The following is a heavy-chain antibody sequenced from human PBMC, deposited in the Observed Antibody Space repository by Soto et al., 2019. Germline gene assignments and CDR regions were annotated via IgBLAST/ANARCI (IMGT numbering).Heavy chain of an antibody. V-gene: IGHV3-74*01. CDR3: ARGEPLWSGYLLDYYYYMDG. CDR1: GFTFSSYW. Sequence: GGSLRLSCAASGFTFSSYWMHWVRQAPGKGLVWVSRINSDGSSTSYADSVKGRFTISRDNAKNTLYLQMNSLRAEDTAVYYCARGEPLWSGYLLDYYYYMDGWGKGTTVTVSS. CDR2: INSDGSST. J-gene: IGHJ6*03. D-gene: IGHD3-3*01.